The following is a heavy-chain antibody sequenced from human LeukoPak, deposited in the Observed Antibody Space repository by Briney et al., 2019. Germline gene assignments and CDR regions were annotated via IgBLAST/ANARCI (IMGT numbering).Heavy chain of an antibody. CDR1: GYTFTAYY. Sequence: ASVKVSCKASGYTFTAYYMHWVRQAPGQGLEWMGWINPNSGGTNSSQKFQDRVTLTRDTSISTAYMELGSLRSDDTAIYYCARAYGSGSSYHPDYWGQGTLVTVSS. J-gene: IGHJ4*02. V-gene: IGHV1-2*02. D-gene: IGHD3-10*01. CDR2: INPNSGGT. CDR3: ARAYGSGSSYHPDY.